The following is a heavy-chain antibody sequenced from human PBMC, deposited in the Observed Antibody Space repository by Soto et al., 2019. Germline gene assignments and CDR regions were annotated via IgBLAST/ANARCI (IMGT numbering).Heavy chain of an antibody. J-gene: IGHJ4*02. CDR2: MNPNSGNT. Sequence: ASVKVSCKASGYTFTSYDINWVRQATGQGLEWMGWMNPNSGNTGYAQKFQGRVTMTRNTSISTAYMELSSLRSEDTAVYYCAILYGDYVRIDYWGQGTLVTVSS. D-gene: IGHD4-17*01. CDR1: GYTFTSYD. CDR3: AILYGDYVRIDY. V-gene: IGHV1-8*01.